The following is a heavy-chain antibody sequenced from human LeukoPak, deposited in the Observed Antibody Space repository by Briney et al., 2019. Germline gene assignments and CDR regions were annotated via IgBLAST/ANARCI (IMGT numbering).Heavy chain of an antibody. CDR2: IYHSGST. CDR1: GYSMSSGYY. V-gene: IGHV4-38-2*02. Sequence: SETLSLTCSVSGYSMSSGYYWGWIRQPPGKGLEWIGSIYHSGSTYYNPSLKSRVTISLDTSKNQFSLKLTSMTAADTAVYYCARDAPVDSAYDSGWFDPWGQGTLVTVSS. CDR3: ARDAPVDSAYDSGWFDP. D-gene: IGHD5-12*01. J-gene: IGHJ5*02.